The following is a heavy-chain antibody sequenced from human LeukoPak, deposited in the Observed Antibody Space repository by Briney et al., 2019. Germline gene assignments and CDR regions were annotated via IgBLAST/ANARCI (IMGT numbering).Heavy chain of an antibody. CDR3: AKGTGGYSYGYPFDY. J-gene: IGHJ4*02. Sequence: GRSLRLSCAASGFTFDDYAMHWVRQAPGKGLEWVSGISWNSGSIGYADSVKGRFTISRDNAKNSLYLQMNSLRAEDTALYYCAKGTGGYSYGYPFDYWGQGPLVTVSS. D-gene: IGHD5-18*01. CDR2: ISWNSGSI. CDR1: GFTFDDYA. V-gene: IGHV3-9*01.